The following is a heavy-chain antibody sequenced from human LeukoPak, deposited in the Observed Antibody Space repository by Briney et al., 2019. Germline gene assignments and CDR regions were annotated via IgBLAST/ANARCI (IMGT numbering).Heavy chain of an antibody. Sequence: ASVKVSCKASGGTFPNYDVSWVRQAPGQGLEWMGRFVPSVDVANYSPKFRGRVTITADKSTTTVFMELSSLRSEDTAVYYCATLCSGGFCYVDYWGQGILVTVSS. D-gene: IGHD2-15*01. J-gene: IGHJ4*02. CDR2: FVPSVDVA. V-gene: IGHV1-69*04. CDR1: GGTFPNYD. CDR3: ATLCSGGFCYVDY.